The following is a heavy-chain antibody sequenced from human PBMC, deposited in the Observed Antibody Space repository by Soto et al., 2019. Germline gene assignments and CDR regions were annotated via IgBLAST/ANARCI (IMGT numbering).Heavy chain of an antibody. CDR1: GGSISSYY. CDR2: IYYSGST. D-gene: IGHD3-3*01. V-gene: IGHV4-59*01. J-gene: IGHJ4*02. Sequence: SETLSLTCTVSGGSISSYYWSWIRQPPGKGLEWIGYIYYSGSTNYNPSLKSRVTISVDTSKNQFSLKLSSVTAADTAVYYCARAPTSYDFWSPPDYWGQGTLVTVSS. CDR3: ARAPTSYDFWSPPDY.